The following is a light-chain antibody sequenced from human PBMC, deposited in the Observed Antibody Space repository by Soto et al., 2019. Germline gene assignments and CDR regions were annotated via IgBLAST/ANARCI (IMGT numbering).Light chain of an antibody. V-gene: IGKV3-20*01. CDR1: QAVSSGS. Sequence: EIVLTQSPGTLSLSPGXRATLACRASQAVSSGSLAWYQQKSGQAPRLVIYGGSRATGIPDRFSVGGSGTDFRLTISRLEPEDFALYFCQKYGNSLTFGGGTKVDIK. J-gene: IGKJ4*01. CDR2: GGS. CDR3: QKYGNSLT.